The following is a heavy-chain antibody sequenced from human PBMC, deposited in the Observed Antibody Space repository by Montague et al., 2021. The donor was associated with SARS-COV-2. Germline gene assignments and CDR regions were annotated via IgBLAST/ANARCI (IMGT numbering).Heavy chain of an antibody. CDR3: ARHITGSGNAFDI. CDR1: GGSVSGSSYY. Sequence: SETLSLTCTVSGGSVSGSSYYWGWIRQPPGKGLEWIGSIYYTGSTYYNPSLKSRVTISVDASKNQFSLKLSSVTAADTAVYYCARHITGSGNAFDIWGQGTMVTVSS. J-gene: IGHJ3*02. D-gene: IGHD3-10*01. V-gene: IGHV4-39*01. CDR2: IYYTGST.